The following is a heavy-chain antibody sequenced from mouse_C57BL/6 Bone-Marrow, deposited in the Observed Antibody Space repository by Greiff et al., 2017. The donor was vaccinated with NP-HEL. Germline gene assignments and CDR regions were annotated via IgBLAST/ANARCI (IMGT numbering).Heavy chain of an antibody. CDR3: ARKRLRRDYYAMDY. Sequence: VHLVESGPGLVAPSQSLSITCTVSGFSLTSYAISWVRQPPGKGLEWLGVIWTGGGTNYNSALKSRLSISKDNSKSQVFLKMNSLQTDDTARYYCARKRLRRDYYAMDYWGQGTSVTVSS. J-gene: IGHJ4*01. V-gene: IGHV2-9-1*01. CDR2: IWTGGGT. D-gene: IGHD2-4*01. CDR1: GFSLTSYA.